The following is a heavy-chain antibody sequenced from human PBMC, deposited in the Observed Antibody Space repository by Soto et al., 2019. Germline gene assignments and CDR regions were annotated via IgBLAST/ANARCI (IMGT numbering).Heavy chain of an antibody. V-gene: IGHV3-30*18. CDR2: ISYDGSNK. CDR3: AKEVGDYARSLVY. J-gene: IGHJ4*02. CDR1: GFTFSSYG. Sequence: GGSLRLSCAASGFTFSSYGMHWVRQAPGKGLEWVAVISYDGSNKYYADSVKGRFTISRDNSKNTLYLQMNSLRAEDTAVYYCAKEVGDYARSLVYWGQGTLVTVSS. D-gene: IGHD4-17*01.